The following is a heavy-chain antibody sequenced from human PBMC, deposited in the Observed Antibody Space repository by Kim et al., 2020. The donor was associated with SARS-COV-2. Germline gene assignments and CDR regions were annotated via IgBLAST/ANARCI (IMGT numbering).Heavy chain of an antibody. CDR1: GYSFTSYW. Sequence: GESLKISCKGSGYSFTSYWISWVRQMPGKGLEWMGRIDPSDSYTNYSPSFQGHVTISADKSISTAYLQWSSLKASDTAMYYCARLVSGRYSAYYFDYWGQGTLVTVSA. CDR3: ARLVSGRYSAYYFDY. V-gene: IGHV5-10-1*01. D-gene: IGHD1-26*01. J-gene: IGHJ4*02. CDR2: IDPSDSYT.